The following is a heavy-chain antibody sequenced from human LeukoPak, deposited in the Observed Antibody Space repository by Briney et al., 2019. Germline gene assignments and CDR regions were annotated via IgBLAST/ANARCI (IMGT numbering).Heavy chain of an antibody. V-gene: IGHV4-59*01. CDR3: ARGYDILTGDHNWCDP. Sequence: SETLSLTCTVSGGSISSYYGSWIRQPPGKGLEWIGYIYYSGSTNYNPSLKSRVTISVDTSKNQFPLKLSSVTAADTAVYYCARGYDILTGDHNWCDPWGQGTLVTVSS. CDR2: IYYSGST. J-gene: IGHJ5*02. D-gene: IGHD3-9*01. CDR1: GGSISSYY.